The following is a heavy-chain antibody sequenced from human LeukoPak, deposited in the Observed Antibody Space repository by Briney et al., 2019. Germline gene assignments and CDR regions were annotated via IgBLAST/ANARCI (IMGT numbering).Heavy chain of an antibody. Sequence: GGSLRLSCAASGFTFSSYWMSWVRQAPGKGLEWVANIKQDGSEKYYVDSVKGRFTISRDNAKNSLYLQMNSLRAEDTAVYYCAKGPHIVATISFDYWGQGTLVTVSS. D-gene: IGHD5-12*01. CDR3: AKGPHIVATISFDY. J-gene: IGHJ4*02. V-gene: IGHV3-7*01. CDR2: IKQDGSEK. CDR1: GFTFSSYW.